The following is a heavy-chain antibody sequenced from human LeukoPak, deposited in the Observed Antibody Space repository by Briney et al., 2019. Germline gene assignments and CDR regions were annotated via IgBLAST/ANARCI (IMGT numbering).Heavy chain of an antibody. CDR3: AKWNCGGDCDYGY. V-gene: IGHV3-33*02. CDR2: IWYDGSNK. Sequence: GRALRLSCAASGFTFSSYGMHWVRQAPGKGLEWVAVIWYDGSNKYYADSAKGRFTISRDNSTSTLYMQMNSLRAEDTAVYYCAKWNCGGDCDYGYWGQGTLVTVSS. D-gene: IGHD2-21*02. J-gene: IGHJ4*02. CDR1: GFTFSSYG.